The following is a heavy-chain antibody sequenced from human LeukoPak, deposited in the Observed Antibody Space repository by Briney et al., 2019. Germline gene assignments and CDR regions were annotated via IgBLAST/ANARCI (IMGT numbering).Heavy chain of an antibody. CDR1: GYSFTSYW. V-gene: IGHV5-51*01. J-gene: IGHJ4*02. CDR3: AGISGYCSGGSCYWIDY. CDR2: IYPGDSDT. Sequence: GESLKISCKGSGYSFTSYWIGWVRQMPGKGLEWMGIIYPGDSDTRYSPSFQGQVTISADKSISTAYLQWSSLKASDTAMYYCAGISGYCSGGSCYWIDYWGQGTLVTVSS. D-gene: IGHD2-15*01.